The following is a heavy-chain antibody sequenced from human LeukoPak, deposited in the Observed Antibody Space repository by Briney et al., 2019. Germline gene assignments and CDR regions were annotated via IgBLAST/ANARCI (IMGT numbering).Heavy chain of an antibody. CDR1: GFTVSSNY. CDR3: TRDGYEWELRY. Sequence: PGGSLRLSCAASGFTVSSNYMSWVRQAPGKGLEWVSVIYSGGSTYCADSVKGRFTISRDNSKNTLYPQMNSLRAEDTAVYYCTRDGYEWELRYWGQGTLVTVSS. CDR2: IYSGGST. V-gene: IGHV3-53*01. D-gene: IGHD1-26*01. J-gene: IGHJ4*02.